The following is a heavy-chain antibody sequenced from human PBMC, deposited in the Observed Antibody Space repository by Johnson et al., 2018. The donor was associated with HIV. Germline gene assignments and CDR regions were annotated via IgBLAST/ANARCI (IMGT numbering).Heavy chain of an antibody. CDR1: GFTFSDSY. CDR2: ISGSDGAI. J-gene: IGHJ3*02. D-gene: IGHD6-13*01. V-gene: IGHV3-11*04. Sequence: QVQLVESGGGWVKPGGSLSLSCAASGFTFSDSYMNWIRQAPGKGLEWVSYISGSDGAIWYADSVKGRFTISRDNSKNTLYLQMTSLRAEDTAMYYCAKDGAAAGTVGADAFDIWGQGTMVTVSS. CDR3: AKDGAAAGTVGADAFDI.